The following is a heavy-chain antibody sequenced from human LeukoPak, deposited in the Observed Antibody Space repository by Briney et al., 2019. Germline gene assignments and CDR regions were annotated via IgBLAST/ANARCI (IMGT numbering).Heavy chain of an antibody. J-gene: IGHJ3*02. V-gene: IGHV3-53*04. D-gene: IGHD6-19*01. CDR3: ARERRGWYEGGHDAFYI. CDR2: IYNGGST. CDR1: GFTVSSNY. Sequence: PGGSLRLSCAASGFTVSSNYMSWVRQPPGKGLEWVSVIYNGGSTYYADSVKGRFTISRHNSKNPLYLQMHSLRAEDTAVYYCARERRGWYEGGHDAFYIWGQGTMATVSS.